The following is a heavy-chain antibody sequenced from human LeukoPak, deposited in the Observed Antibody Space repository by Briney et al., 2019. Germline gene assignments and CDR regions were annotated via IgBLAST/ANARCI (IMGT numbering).Heavy chain of an antibody. D-gene: IGHD3-10*01. V-gene: IGHV4-38-2*01. CDR2: IFHSGST. CDR3: ARGIYYLIEY. CDR1: GYSISSGDY. J-gene: IGHJ4*02. Sequence: SETLSLTCAVSGYSISSGDYWGWIRQSPGKGLEWIGNIFHSGSTYHNPSLKSRVTISVDTSKNEFSQKLSSVTAADTAVYYCARGIYYLIEYWGQGTLVTVSS.